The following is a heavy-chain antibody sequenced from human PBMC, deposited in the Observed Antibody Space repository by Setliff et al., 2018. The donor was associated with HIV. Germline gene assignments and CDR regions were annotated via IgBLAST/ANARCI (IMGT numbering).Heavy chain of an antibody. CDR3: ARHGPYYYDSSGYPDY. CDR1: GYSITNGYY. V-gene: IGHV4-38-2*01. J-gene: IGHJ4*02. Sequence: PSETLSLTCAVSGYSITNGYYWGWIRQPPGKGLEWIGSIFHSGATYYNPSLKSRVTISVDTSKDQFSLKLNSVTAADTAVYYCARHGPYYYDSSGYPDYWGQGTLVTVSS. D-gene: IGHD3-22*01. CDR2: IFHSGAT.